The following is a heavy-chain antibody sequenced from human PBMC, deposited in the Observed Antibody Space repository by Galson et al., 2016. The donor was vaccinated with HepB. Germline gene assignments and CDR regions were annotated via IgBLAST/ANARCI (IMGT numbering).Heavy chain of an antibody. V-gene: IGHV4-39*01. D-gene: IGHD3-22*01. J-gene: IGHJ5*02. Sequence: SETLSLTCTVSGDSVNNYAYSWAWIRQPPGKGLEWIGTIFYSGRTSYNPSLKSRVTISVDTSKNQFSLKVRSMTAADTTVYYCARQDSSYGDNWFDPWGQGALVTVSS. CDR3: ARQDSSYGDNWFDP. CDR2: IFYSGRT. CDR1: GDSVNNYAYS.